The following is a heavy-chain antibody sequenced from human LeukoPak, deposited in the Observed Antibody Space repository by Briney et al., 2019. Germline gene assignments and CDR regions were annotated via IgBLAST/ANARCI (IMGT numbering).Heavy chain of an antibody. CDR2: IYSGGST. CDR3: AREVVGAYYFDY. J-gene: IGHJ4*02. CDR1: GFTVSSNY. Sequence: PGGSLRLSCAASGFTVSSNYMSWVRQAPGKGLEWVSVIYSGGSTYYADSVKGRFTISRDNSKNTLYLQMNSLRAKDTAVYYCAREVVGAYYFDYWGQGTLVTVSS. V-gene: IGHV3-66*01. D-gene: IGHD2-15*01.